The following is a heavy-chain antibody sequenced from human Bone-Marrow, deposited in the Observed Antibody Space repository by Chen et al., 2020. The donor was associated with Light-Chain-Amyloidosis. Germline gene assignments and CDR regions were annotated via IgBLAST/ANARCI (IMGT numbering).Heavy chain of an antibody. CDR3: ARDLTTVTV. V-gene: IGHV3-74*01. CDR2: ISGDGSSR. Sequence: EVQLVESGGGLVQPGGSLRLSCAASGFSIDTYWLHWVRQAPGKGLVWVSRISGDGSSRSYADAVKSRFTISRDNVKNILYLEMNSLRVEDTATYYCARDLTTVTVWGQGTTVTVSS. CDR1: GFSIDTYW. J-gene: IGHJ6*02. D-gene: IGHD4-17*01.